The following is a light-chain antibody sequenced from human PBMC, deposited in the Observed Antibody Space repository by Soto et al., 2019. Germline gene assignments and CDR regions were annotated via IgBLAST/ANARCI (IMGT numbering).Light chain of an antibody. Sequence: DIVMTQSPDSLAVSLGERATINCKSSQSVLYSSNNKNYLVWYQQKPGQPPKLLIYWASTRESGVPDRFSGSGSVTDFTLTISSLQAEDVAVYYCQQYYSTPWTFGQGTKVEIK. CDR2: WAS. J-gene: IGKJ1*01. V-gene: IGKV4-1*01. CDR1: QSVLYSSNNKNY. CDR3: QQYYSTPWT.